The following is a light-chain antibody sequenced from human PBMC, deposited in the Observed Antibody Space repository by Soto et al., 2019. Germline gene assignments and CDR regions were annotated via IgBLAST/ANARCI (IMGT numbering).Light chain of an antibody. CDR3: QAWDSGNMV. CDR2: QDN. CDR1: KLGDKF. Sequence: SYELTQPPSVSVSPGQTATLSCSGDKLGDKFACWYQQKPGQSPELVIYQDNKRPSGIPERFSGSNSGNTATLTIAETRAMDEADYFCQAWDSGNMVFGGGTKPPS. J-gene: IGLJ3*02. V-gene: IGLV3-1*01.